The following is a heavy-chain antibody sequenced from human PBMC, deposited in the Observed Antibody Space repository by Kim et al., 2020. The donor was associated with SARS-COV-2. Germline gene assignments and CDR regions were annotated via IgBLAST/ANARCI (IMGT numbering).Heavy chain of an antibody. CDR3: ASRYGDFEHRLV. V-gene: IGHV3-7*01. CDR2: INQDGTDT. CDR1: EITFSNHW. Sequence: GGSLRLSCRASEITFSNHWMSWVRQAPGKGLESVAIINQDGTDTYYVDSVKGRFTISRGNAKNALYLQMNSLRAEDTAVYYCASRYGDFEHRLVWGQGTLVTVSS. D-gene: IGHD4-17*01. J-gene: IGHJ4*02.